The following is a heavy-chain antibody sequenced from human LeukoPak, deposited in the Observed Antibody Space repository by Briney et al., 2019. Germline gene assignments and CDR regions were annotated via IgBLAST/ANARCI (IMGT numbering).Heavy chain of an antibody. CDR1: GFTFSTYI. J-gene: IGHJ6*04. D-gene: IGHD3-10*02. CDR3: AELGITMIGGV. Sequence: GGSLRLSCAASGFTFSTYIMNWVRQTPGKGLEWVSSIGTSTSYIYYADSVKGRFTFSRDNAKNSLYLEMNSLRAEDTAVYYCAELGITMIGGVWGKGTTVTISS. V-gene: IGHV3-21*01. CDR2: IGTSTSYI.